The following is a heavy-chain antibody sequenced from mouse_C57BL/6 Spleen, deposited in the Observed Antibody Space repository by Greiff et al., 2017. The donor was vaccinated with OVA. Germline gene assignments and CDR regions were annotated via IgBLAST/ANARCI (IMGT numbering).Heavy chain of an antibody. D-gene: IGHD3-1*01. V-gene: IGHV5-4*01. CDR3: ARVPTLGAMDY. CDR2: ISDGGSYT. CDR1: GFTFSSYA. Sequence: EVQGVESGGGLVKPGGSLKLSCAASGFTFSSYAMSWVRQTPEKRLEWVATISDGGSYTYYPDNVKGRFTISRDNAKNNLYLQMSHLKSEDTAMYYCARVPTLGAMDYWGQGTSVTVSS. J-gene: IGHJ4*01.